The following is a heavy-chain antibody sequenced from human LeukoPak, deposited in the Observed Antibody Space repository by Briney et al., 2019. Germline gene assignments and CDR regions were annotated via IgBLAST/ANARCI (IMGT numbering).Heavy chain of an antibody. D-gene: IGHD3-9*01. V-gene: IGHV3-9*01. CDR3: AKGANLRYFDWLHFDY. J-gene: IGHJ4*02. Sequence: GRSLRLSCAASGFTFDDYAMHWVRQAPGKGLEWVSGISWNSGSIGYADSVKGRFTISRDNAKNSLYLQMNSLRAEDTAVYYCAKGANLRYFDWLHFDYWGQGTLVTVSS. CDR2: ISWNSGSI. CDR1: GFTFDDYA.